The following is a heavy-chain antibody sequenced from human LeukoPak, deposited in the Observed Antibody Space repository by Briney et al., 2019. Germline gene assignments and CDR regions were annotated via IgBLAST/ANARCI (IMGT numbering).Heavy chain of an antibody. Sequence: ASVKVSCKASAYTFTNYGISWVRQAPGQGLEWMGWISASKGNTNYAQKLQGRVTMTADTSTNTAYMELRSLRSDDTAVYYCARGGYYYDTSGHYSEDAFDIWGQGTMVTVSS. J-gene: IGHJ3*02. V-gene: IGHV1-18*01. D-gene: IGHD3-22*01. CDR3: ARGGYYYDTSGHYSEDAFDI. CDR2: ISASKGNT. CDR1: AYTFTNYG.